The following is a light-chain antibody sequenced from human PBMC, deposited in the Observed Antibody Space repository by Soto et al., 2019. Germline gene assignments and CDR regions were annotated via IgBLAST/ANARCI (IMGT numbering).Light chain of an antibody. V-gene: IGLV2-14*01. CDR2: EVS. CDR1: SSDVGGYSY. CDR3: SSYTSFSTRV. Sequence: QSDLTQPAYLSGSPGQSITISCTGTSSDVGGYSYVSWYQQHPGKAPKLMISEVSNRPSGVSNRFSGSKSGNTASLTISGLQAEDEAEYYCSSYTSFSTRVFGGGTQLTVL. J-gene: IGLJ3*02.